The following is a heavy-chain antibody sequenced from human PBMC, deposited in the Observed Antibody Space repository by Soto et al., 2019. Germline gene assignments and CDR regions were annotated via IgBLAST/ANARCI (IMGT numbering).Heavy chain of an antibody. Sequence: EVQLVESGGGFNQPGGSLRLSCAASGFTFSTYCMHWVRHTPGTGLVWVSRTCRYGRELYYADSVKGRFTISRDDAKTTLYLQMESLRVEDTGISYCVRGTTAWRGMDYWGQGALVTVSS. V-gene: IGHV3-74*01. D-gene: IGHD1-1*01. CDR2: TCRYGREL. CDR1: GFTFSTYC. J-gene: IGHJ4*02. CDR3: VRGTTAWRGMDY.